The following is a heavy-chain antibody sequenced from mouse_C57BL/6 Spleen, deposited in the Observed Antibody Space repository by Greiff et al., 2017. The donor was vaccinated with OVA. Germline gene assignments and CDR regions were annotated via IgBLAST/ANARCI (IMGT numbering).Heavy chain of an antibody. CDR3: ARDDDYDVSWFAY. Sequence: EVKLQESGGGLVKPGGSLKLSCAASGFTFSSYAMSWVRQTPEKRLEWVATISDGGSYTYYPDNVKGRFTISRDNANNNLYLQMSQLKSEDTAMYDCARDDDYDVSWFAYWGQGTLVTVSA. D-gene: IGHD2-4*01. CDR2: ISDGGSYT. V-gene: IGHV5-4*01. J-gene: IGHJ3*01. CDR1: GFTFSSYA.